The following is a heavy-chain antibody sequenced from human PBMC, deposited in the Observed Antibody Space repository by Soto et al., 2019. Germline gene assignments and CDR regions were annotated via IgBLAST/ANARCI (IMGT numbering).Heavy chain of an antibody. CDR3: ARGETYLGV. CDR1: RDTFNKYA. CDR2: IIPIFSSR. V-gene: IGHV1-69*01. D-gene: IGHD3-16*01. J-gene: IGHJ6*02. Sequence: QVQLVQSGAEVKKPGSSVKVSCKTSRDTFNKYAFNWVRQAPGQGLEWMGWIIPIFSSRNYAEKFQGRVTITADDSTSTAYMELRSLRFEETAVYYCARGETYLGVWGQGTTVTVSS.